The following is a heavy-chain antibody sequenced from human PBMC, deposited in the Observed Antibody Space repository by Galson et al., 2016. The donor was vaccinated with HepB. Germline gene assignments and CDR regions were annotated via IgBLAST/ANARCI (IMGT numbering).Heavy chain of an antibody. D-gene: IGHD2-2*01. V-gene: IGHV3-74*01. CDR3: ARDSVVVVPAGVDY. CDR2: INSDGSST. Sequence: SLRLSCAASGYTFSRYWMHWVRQAPGKGLVWVSRINSDGSSTSYADSVKGRFTISRDNAKKTLFLQMNSLRAEDTAVYYCARDSVVVVPAGVDYWGQGMLVTVSS. J-gene: IGHJ4*02. CDR1: GYTFSRYW.